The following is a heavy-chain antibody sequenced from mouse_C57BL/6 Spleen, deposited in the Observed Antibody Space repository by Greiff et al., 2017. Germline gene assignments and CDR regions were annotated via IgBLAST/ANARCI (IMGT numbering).Heavy chain of an antibody. D-gene: IGHD2-2*01. CDR1: GYAFSSYW. V-gene: IGHV1-80*01. CDR2: IYPGDGDT. J-gene: IGHJ2*01. CDR3: ARIAMVTTFDY. Sequence: VHLVESGAELVKPGASVKISCKASGYAFSSYWMNWVKQRPGKGLEWIGQIYPGDGDTNYNGKFKGKATLTADKSSSTAYMQLSSLTSEDSAVYFCARIAMVTTFDYWGQGTTLTVSS.